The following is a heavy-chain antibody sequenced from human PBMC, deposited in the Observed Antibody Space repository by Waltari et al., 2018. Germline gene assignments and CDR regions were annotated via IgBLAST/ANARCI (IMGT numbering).Heavy chain of an antibody. D-gene: IGHD6-6*01. J-gene: IGHJ3*02. V-gene: IGHV4-34*01. CDR2: INHSGST. Sequence: QVQLQQWGAGLLKPSETLSLTAVYGGSFSGYYWSWIRQPPGKGLEWIGEINHSGSTNYNPALKSRVTISVDTSKNQFSLKLSSVTAADTAGYYCASRRHRNQIAARLRWASDIWGQGTMVTVSS. CDR1: GGSFSGYY. CDR3: ASRRHRNQIAARLRWASDI.